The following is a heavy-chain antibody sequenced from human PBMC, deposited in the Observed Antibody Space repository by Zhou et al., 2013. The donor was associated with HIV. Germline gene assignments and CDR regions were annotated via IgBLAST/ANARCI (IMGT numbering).Heavy chain of an antibody. CDR3: ARDKGYYDSSRFSLFDY. V-gene: IGHV1-69*12. D-gene: IGHD3-22*01. CDR1: GGAFSSYA. CDR2: IIPVLGTT. J-gene: IGHJ4*02. Sequence: QVQLVQSGSEVKEPGSSVTVSCKTSGGAFSSYAISWVRQVPGQGLEWMGGIIPVLGTTNYAANFQDRLTITADLSTTTSYMQLSSLTSDDTALYYCARDKGYYDSSRFSLFDYWGQGTLVAVSS.